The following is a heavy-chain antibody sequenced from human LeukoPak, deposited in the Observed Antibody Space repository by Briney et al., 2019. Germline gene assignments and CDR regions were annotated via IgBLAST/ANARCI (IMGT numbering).Heavy chain of an antibody. CDR2: IGSDGDTT. CDR1: GFTFSSYA. J-gene: IGHJ4*02. Sequence: GGSLRLSCAASGFTFSSYAMSWVRQAPGKGLEWVSAIGSDGDTTYYAVSVRGRFTVSRDNSKNTLYLQMNSLRADDTAVYYCARYHCTTASCYRAYDYWGQGSLVTVSS. V-gene: IGHV3-23*01. CDR3: ARYHCTTASCYRAYDY. D-gene: IGHD2-2*02.